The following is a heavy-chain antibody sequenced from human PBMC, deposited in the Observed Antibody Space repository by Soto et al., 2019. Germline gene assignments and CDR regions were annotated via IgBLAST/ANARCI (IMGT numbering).Heavy chain of an antibody. D-gene: IGHD3-3*01. CDR2: IYHSGNT. J-gene: IGHJ3*02. V-gene: IGHV4-31*03. CDR3: ARGTLTLFGVAPLTAFDI. Sequence: SETLSLTCTVSRGSISGGAYSGSWIPQHPGKGLEWIGYIYHSGNTYYNPSLKSRVTMSVDTSKNQFSLNLSSVTDADTAVYYCARGTLTLFGVAPLTAFDIWGQGTMVTVSS. CDR1: RGSISGGAYS.